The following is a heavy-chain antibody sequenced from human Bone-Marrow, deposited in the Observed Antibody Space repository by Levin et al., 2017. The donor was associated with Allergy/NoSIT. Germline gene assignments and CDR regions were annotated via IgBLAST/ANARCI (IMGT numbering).Heavy chain of an antibody. CDR2: IKQDGSEK. CDR3: ARDRCITGTTFFGDV. V-gene: IGHV3-7*01. Sequence: GESLKISCAASGFTFSSYWMSWVRQAPGKGLEWVANIKQDGSEKYYVDSVKGRFTISRDNAKNSLYLQMNSLRAEDTAVYYCARDRCITGTTFFGDVWGQGTTVTVSS. J-gene: IGHJ6*02. D-gene: IGHD1-7*01. CDR1: GFTFSSYW.